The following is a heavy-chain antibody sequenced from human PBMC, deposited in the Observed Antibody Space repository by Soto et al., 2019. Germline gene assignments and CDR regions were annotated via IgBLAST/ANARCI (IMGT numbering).Heavy chain of an antibody. V-gene: IGHV4-39*01. CDR1: GDYITSSSYY. CDR3: ARGPIIAAAGMSWFDP. CDR2: FYYSGTT. J-gene: IGHJ5*02. Sequence: PSDTLYLTCTVGGDYITSSSYYWGWIRQPPGMLLVRIGNFYYSGTTYYNPSLESRVTISVDTSKNQLSLKLSSVSAADTAVYYCARGPIIAAAGMSWFDPWGQGTLVTVS. D-gene: IGHD6-13*01.